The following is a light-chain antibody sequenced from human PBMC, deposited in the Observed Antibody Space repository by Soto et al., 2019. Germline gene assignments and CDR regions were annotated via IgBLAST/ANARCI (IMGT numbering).Light chain of an antibody. CDR1: VSVRTD. J-gene: IGKJ5*01. CDR3: QQYHNWLPSI. Sequence: EIVMTQSPDTLSLSPGERATLSCRASVSVRTDLAWYQQKPGQSPRLLIYGASTRATGVPVRFSGSGSGSEFNLPLNTLQSEDFADYYCQQYHNWLPSIFAEGTRLEI. CDR2: GAS. V-gene: IGKV3-15*01.